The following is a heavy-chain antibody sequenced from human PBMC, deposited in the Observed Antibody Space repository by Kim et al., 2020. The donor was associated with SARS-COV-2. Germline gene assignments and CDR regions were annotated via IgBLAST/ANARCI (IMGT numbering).Heavy chain of an antibody. CDR3: VTTPRGYYYYYGMDV. D-gene: IGHD3-10*01. CDR2: IWYDGSNK. CDR1: GFTFSSYS. V-gene: IGHV3-33*01. J-gene: IGHJ6*02. Sequence: GGSLRLSCAASGFTFSSYSMHWVRQAPGKGLEWVAVIWYDGSNKYYADSVKGRFTISRDNSKSSLYLQMNSLRAEDTAVYYCVTTPRGYYYYYGMDVWGQGTTVTVSS.